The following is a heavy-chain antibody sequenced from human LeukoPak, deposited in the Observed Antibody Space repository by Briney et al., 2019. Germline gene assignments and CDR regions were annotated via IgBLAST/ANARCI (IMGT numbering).Heavy chain of an antibody. Sequence: GASVKVSCKASGYTFTSYYMHWVRQAPGQGLEWMGIINPSGGSTSYAQKFQGRVTKTRDTSTSTVYMELSSLRSEDTAVYYCARDKRYDILIGYYYGMDVWGQGTTVTVSS. J-gene: IGHJ6*02. CDR1: GYTFTSYY. CDR3: ARDKRYDILIGYYYGMDV. D-gene: IGHD3-9*01. CDR2: INPSGGST. V-gene: IGHV1-46*01.